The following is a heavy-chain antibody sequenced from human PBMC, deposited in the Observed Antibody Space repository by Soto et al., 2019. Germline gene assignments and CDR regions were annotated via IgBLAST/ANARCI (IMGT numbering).Heavy chain of an antibody. D-gene: IGHD3-16*01. CDR2: INPSGGST. J-gene: IGHJ6*02. Sequence: ASVKVSCKASGYTFTSYYMHWVRQAPGQGLEWMGIINPSGGSTSYAQKFQGRVTMTRDTSTSTVYMELSSLRSEDTAVYYCARDAAGDLGHYYGMDVWGQGTTVTVSS. CDR3: ARDAAGDLGHYYGMDV. CDR1: GYTFTSYY. V-gene: IGHV1-46*01.